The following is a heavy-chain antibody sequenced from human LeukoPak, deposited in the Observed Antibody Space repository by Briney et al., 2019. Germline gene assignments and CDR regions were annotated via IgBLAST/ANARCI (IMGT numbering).Heavy chain of an antibody. V-gene: IGHV4-39*07. J-gene: IGHJ4*02. CDR2: IYYSGST. Sequence: SETLSLTCTVSGGSTSSSSYYWGWIRQPPGKGLEWIGSIYYSGSTYNNPSLKSRVTISIDTSKNQFSLNLSSVTAADTAVYYCTRELSGSQDSWGQGTLVTVSS. CDR3: TRELSGSQDS. D-gene: IGHD3-22*01. CDR1: GGSTSSSSYY.